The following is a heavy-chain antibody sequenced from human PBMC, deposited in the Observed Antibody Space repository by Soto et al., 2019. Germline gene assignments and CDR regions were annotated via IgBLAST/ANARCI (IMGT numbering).Heavy chain of an antibody. Sequence: SETLSLTCTVSGGSIRSGDYYWSWIRQPPGKGLEWIGYIYYTGSTYYNLSLKSRLTISVDTSKNQFSLKLTSVTAADTAVYFCARYQKGPFDYWGQGTLVTVSS. V-gene: IGHV4-30-4*01. CDR1: GGSIRSGDYY. J-gene: IGHJ4*02. CDR3: ARYQKGPFDY. D-gene: IGHD2-2*01. CDR2: IYYTGST.